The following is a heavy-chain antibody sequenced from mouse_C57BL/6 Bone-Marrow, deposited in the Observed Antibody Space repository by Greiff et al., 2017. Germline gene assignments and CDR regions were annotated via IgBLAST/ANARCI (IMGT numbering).Heavy chain of an antibody. D-gene: IGHD1-1*01. Sequence: QVQLQQPGAELVKPGASVKMSCKASGYTFTSYWITWVKQRPGQGLEWIGDIYPGSGSTNYNETFKSKATLTVDTSSSTAYMQLSSLTSEDAAVYYCAREDLYVNSWYYFDYWGQGTTLTVSS. J-gene: IGHJ2*01. V-gene: IGHV1-55*01. CDR3: AREDLYVNSWYYFDY. CDR2: IYPGSGST. CDR1: GYTFTSYW.